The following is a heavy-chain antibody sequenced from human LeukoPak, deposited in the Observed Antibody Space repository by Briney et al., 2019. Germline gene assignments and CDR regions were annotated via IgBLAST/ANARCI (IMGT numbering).Heavy chain of an antibody. V-gene: IGHV3-11*01. CDR1: GFTFRDYY. Sequence: GGSLRLSCAASGFTFRDYYMSWIRQAPGKGLEWVSYISSSGSTIYYADSVKGRFTISRDNAKNSLYLQMNSLRAEDTAVYYCARSPFAAMGLVWFDPWGQGTLVTVSS. CDR3: ARSPFAAMGLVWFDP. J-gene: IGHJ5*02. CDR2: ISSSGSTI. D-gene: IGHD2-2*01.